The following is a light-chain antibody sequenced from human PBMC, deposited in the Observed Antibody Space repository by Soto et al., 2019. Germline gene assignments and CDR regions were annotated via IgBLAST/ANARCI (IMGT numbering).Light chain of an antibody. J-gene: IGKJ1*01. CDR1: QSISSH. CDR2: AAS. V-gene: IGKV1-39*01. Sequence: DIQMTQSPSSLSASVGDRVTITCRASQSISSHLSWYQQKPGKAPKLLIHAASSLQSGVPSRFSGSGSRTDFTLTISSLQPEDFASYYCQQTYSSLRTFGQGTKVEI. CDR3: QQTYSSLRT.